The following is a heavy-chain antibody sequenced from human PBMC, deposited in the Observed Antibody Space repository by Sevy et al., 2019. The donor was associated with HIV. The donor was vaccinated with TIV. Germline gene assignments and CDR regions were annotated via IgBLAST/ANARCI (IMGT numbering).Heavy chain of an antibody. CDR3: AGVGLSDKRGYYFDY. CDR2: TYYRSKWYN. V-gene: IGHV6-1*01. Sequence: QSQTLSLTCAISGDSVSSNAAAWNWVRQSPSSGLEWLGRTYYRSKWYNSYAVSVKSRITINPDTSKNQFALYLNSVTPEETAVYYCAGVGLSDKRGYYFDYWGQGTLVTVSS. J-gene: IGHJ4*02. D-gene: IGHD3-10*01. CDR1: GDSVSSNAAA.